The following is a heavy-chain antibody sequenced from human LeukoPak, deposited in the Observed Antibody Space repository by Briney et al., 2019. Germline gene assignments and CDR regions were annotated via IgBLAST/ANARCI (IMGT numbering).Heavy chain of an antibody. CDR3: ARAGVYFDWLRTYYYYYGMDV. J-gene: IGHJ6*04. CDR1: GFTFSNYE. D-gene: IGHD3-9*01. V-gene: IGHV3-48*03. Sequence: PGGSLRLSCAASGFTFSNYEMNWVRQAPGKGLEWVSYISSSGSTIYYADSVKGRFTISRDNAKNSLYLQMNSLRAEDTAVYYCARAGVYFDWLRTYYYYYGMDVWGKGTTVTVSS. CDR2: ISSSGSTI.